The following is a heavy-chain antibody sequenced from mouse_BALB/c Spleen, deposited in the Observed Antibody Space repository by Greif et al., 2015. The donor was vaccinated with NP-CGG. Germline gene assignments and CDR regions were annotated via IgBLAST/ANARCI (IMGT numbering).Heavy chain of an antibody. D-gene: IGHD2-1*01. V-gene: IGHV1-18*01. CDR2: INPNNGGT. J-gene: IGHJ1*01. CDR3: VRKRYGNWYFDV. CDR1: GYTFTEYT. Sequence: EVQLQESGPELVKPGASVKISCKTSGYTFTEYTLHWVKQRHGRSLEWIGGINPNNGGTIYNQKFKDKATLTEDRSSSTAYMELRSLTSEDSAVYYCVRKRYGNWYFDVWGAGTTVTVSS.